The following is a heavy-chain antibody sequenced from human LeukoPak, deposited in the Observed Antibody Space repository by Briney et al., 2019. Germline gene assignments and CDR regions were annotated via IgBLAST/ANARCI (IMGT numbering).Heavy chain of an antibody. J-gene: IGHJ3*01. CDR2: IYYSGST. CDR3: ARHSGALDDAFDV. D-gene: IGHD3-10*01. Sequence: SETLSLTCTVSGGSISSSSYYWGWIRQPPGKGLEWIGNIYYSGSTYYNLSLKSRVTISVDTSKNQFSLKLSSVTAADTAVYYCARHSGALDDAFDVWGQGTMVTVSS. V-gene: IGHV4-39*01. CDR1: GGSISSSSYY.